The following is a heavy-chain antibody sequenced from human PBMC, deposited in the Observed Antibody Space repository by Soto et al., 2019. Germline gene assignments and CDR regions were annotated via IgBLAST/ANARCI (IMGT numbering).Heavy chain of an antibody. Sequence: PGESLKISCKGSGYSFTSYWISWVRQMPGKGLEWMGRIDPSDSYTNYSPSFQGHVTISADKSISTAYLQWSSLKASDTAMYSCARDADYDILTGYYRGSWFDPWGQGTLVTVSS. D-gene: IGHD3-9*01. CDR1: GYSFTSYW. V-gene: IGHV5-10-1*01. CDR2: IDPSDSYT. CDR3: ARDADYDILTGYYRGSWFDP. J-gene: IGHJ5*02.